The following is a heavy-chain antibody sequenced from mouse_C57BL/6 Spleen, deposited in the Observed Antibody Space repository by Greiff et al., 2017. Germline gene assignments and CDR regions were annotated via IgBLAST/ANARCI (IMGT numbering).Heavy chain of an antibody. Sequence: EVQLQQSGPELVKPGASVKMSCKASGYTFTDYYMHWVKQKPGKGLEWIGVINPSTGGTTYNQKFKAKAKLTVDKSSSTAYMQLKSLTSEVFAVYYGARWMADCDYWGQGTTLTVSS. CDR3: ARWMADCDY. D-gene: IGHD2-3*01. CDR1: GYTFTDYY. V-gene: IGHV1-42*01. CDR2: INPSTGGT. J-gene: IGHJ2*01.